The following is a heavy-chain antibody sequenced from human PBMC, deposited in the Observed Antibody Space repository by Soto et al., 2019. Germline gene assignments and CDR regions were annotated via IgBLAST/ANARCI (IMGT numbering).Heavy chain of an antibody. CDR1: GCSFNAFV. V-gene: IGHV4-59*01. Sequence: WETLSLTCTVSGCSFNAFVLSWVRQPPGKGLESIGDIFYSGSTNYNPSLNSRVNISLDTSQPQFSLSLTSVTAADTAVYYCATQTGLYYYGMDVWGQGTTVTVSS. CDR3: ATQTGLYYYGMDV. CDR2: IFYSGST. J-gene: IGHJ6*02.